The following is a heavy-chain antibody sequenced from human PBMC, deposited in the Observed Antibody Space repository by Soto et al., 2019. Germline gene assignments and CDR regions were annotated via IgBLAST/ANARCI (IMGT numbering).Heavy chain of an antibody. CDR2: IIPLLDTT. J-gene: IGHJ4*02. CDR1: GGTFSNDI. V-gene: IGHV1-69*08. D-gene: IGHD2-15*01. CDR3: ARDCTGGSCFCIY. Sequence: SVKVSCKASGGTFSNDIITWVRQAPGQGLEWMGRIIPLLDTTNYAQKFQGRVTMTTDTSTNTAYMELRSLTSDDTAVYYCARDCTGGSCFCIYWGQGTLVTVSS.